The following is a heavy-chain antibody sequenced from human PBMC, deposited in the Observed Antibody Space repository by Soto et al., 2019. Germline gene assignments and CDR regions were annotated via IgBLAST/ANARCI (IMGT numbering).Heavy chain of an antibody. Sequence: PSETLSLPCTVSGGSISSGGYYWSWIRQHPGKGLEWIGYIYYSGSTYYNPSLKSRVTISVDTSKNQFSLKLSSVTAADTAVYYCALWHYDSSGYYSDYWGQGTLVTVSS. CDR1: GGSISSGGYY. V-gene: IGHV4-31*03. J-gene: IGHJ4*02. D-gene: IGHD3-22*01. CDR3: ALWHYDSSGYYSDY. CDR2: IYYSGST.